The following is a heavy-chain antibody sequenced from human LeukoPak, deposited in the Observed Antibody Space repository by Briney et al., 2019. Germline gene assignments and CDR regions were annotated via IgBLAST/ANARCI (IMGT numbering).Heavy chain of an antibody. CDR3: AKVHSGSYIGYFDL. V-gene: IGHV4-38-2*02. J-gene: IGHJ2*01. D-gene: IGHD1-26*01. CDR2: IARDGTA. CDR1: NYPIRGGFF. Sequence: SETLSLTCTVFNYPIRGGFFWGWVRQSPGRGLEWIGIIARDGTAYSNPSLKSRLTISVDTSKNQVSLRLTSVTAADTATYYCAKVHSGSYIGYFDLWGRGTVVSVSS.